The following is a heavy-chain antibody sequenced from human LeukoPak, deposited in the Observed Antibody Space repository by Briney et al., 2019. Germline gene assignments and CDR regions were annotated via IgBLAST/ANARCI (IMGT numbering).Heavy chain of an antibody. CDR2: MNPNSGNT. D-gene: IGHD3-16*02. CDR1: GYTFTSYD. Sequence: GASVKVSCKASGYTFTSYDINWVRQAPGQGLEWMGWMNPNSGNTGYAQKFQGRVTMTRNTSISTAYMELSSLRSEDTAVYDCARGLHYDYVWGSYRYPFDYWGQGTLVTVSS. CDR3: ARGLHYDYVWGSYRYPFDY. J-gene: IGHJ4*02. V-gene: IGHV1-8*01.